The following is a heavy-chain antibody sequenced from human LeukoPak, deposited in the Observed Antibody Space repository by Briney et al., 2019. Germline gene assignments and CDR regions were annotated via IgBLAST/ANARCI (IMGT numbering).Heavy chain of an antibody. CDR3: ARSPGKRRRGYFHANDY. Sequence: SVKVSCKASGGTFSSYAISWVRQAPGQGLEWMGGIIPIFGTANYAQKFQGRVTITTDESTSTAYMELSSLRSEDTAVYYCARSPGKRRRGYFHANDYLGQGTLGNGSS. J-gene: IGHJ4*01. V-gene: IGHV1-69*05. CDR2: IIPIFGTA. CDR1: GGTFSSYA. D-gene: IGHD3-3*01.